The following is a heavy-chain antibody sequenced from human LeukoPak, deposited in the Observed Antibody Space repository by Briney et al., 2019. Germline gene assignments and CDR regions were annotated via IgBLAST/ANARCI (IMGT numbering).Heavy chain of an antibody. D-gene: IGHD2-21*01. CDR3: ARVEVIAANSLFYYYMDV. CDR1: GGSLSAFY. CDR2: IYSSGTT. Sequence: SETLSLTCTVSGGSLSAFYWTWIRQPAGKRLEWIGRIYSSGTTNYNPSLKSRVSMSLDMANNQFSLKLQSVTAADTAIYYCARVEVIAANSLFYYYMDVWGKGTTVTVSS. J-gene: IGHJ6*03. V-gene: IGHV4-4*07.